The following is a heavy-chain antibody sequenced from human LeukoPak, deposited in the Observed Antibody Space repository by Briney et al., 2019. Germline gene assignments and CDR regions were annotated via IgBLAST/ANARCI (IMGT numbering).Heavy chain of an antibody. CDR2: ISAYNGNT. Sequence: GASVKVSCKASGYTFTSYGINWVRQAPGQGLEWMGWISAYNGNTNYAQKLQGRVTMTTDTSTSTAYMELRSLRSDDTAVYYCARGVAVAGRSHFDYWGQGTLVTVSS. D-gene: IGHD6-19*01. V-gene: IGHV1-18*01. CDR1: GYTFTSYG. J-gene: IGHJ4*02. CDR3: ARGVAVAGRSHFDY.